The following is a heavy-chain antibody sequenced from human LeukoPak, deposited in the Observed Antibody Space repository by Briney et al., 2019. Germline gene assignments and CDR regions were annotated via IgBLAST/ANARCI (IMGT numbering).Heavy chain of an antibody. CDR1: GXTFSSYT. Sequence: NPGGSLRLSCAASGXTFSSYTMGWVRRAPGKGLEWVSSISSTSSYILYADSVKGRFSISRDNANHSLYLLMNSLSAEGTAVYYCANSAPSDIWGRGTVVTVSS. CDR3: ANSAPSDI. J-gene: IGHJ3*02. V-gene: IGHV3-21*01. CDR2: ISSTSSYI.